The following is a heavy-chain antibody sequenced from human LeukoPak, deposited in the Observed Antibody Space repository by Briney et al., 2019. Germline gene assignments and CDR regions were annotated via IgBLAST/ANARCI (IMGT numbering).Heavy chain of an antibody. CDR1: GFTFSGSA. CDR2: IRSKANSYAT. V-gene: IGHV3-73*01. CDR3: TRPMSGDYYDSSGYALGY. J-gene: IGHJ4*02. Sequence: GGSLRLSCAASGFTFSGSAMHWVRQASGKGLEWVGRIRSKANSYATASAAAGKGRFTISRDDSKNTAYLQMNSLKTEDTAVYYCTRPMSGDYYDSSGYALGYWGQGTLVTVSS. D-gene: IGHD3-22*01.